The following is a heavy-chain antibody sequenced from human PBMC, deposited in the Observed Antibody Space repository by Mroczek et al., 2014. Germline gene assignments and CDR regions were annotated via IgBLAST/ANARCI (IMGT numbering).Heavy chain of an antibody. V-gene: IGHV3-15*01. CDR3: TRDGYYDSSGNHNYYYYGMDV. CDR1: GFTFSNAW. J-gene: IGHJ6*01. Sequence: VQLVESGGGLVKPGGSLRLSCAASGFTFSNAWMSWVRQAPGKGLEWVGRIKSKTDGGTTDYAAPVKGRFTISRDDSKNTLYLQMNSLKTEDTAVYYCTRDGYYDSSGNHNYYYYGMDVWGPRDHGHRLL. CDR2: IKSKTDGGTT. D-gene: IGHD3-22*01.